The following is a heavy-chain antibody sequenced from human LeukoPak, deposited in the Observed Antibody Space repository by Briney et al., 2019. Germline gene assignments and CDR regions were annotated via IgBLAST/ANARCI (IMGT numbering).Heavy chain of an antibody. CDR3: ARGRSHDFWSGYYF. CDR2: MNPNSGNT. J-gene: IGHJ4*02. CDR1: GYTFTSYD. V-gene: IGHV1-8*01. Sequence: ASVKVSGKASGYTFTSYDINWVRQATGQGLEWMGWMNPNSGNTGYAQKFQGRVTMTRNTSISTAYMELSSLRSEDTAVYYCARGRSHDFWSGYYFWGQGTLVTVSS. D-gene: IGHD3-3*01.